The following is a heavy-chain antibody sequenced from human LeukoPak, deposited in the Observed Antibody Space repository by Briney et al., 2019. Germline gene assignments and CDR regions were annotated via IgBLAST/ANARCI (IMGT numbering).Heavy chain of an antibody. V-gene: IGHV1-46*01. Sequence: GASVKVSCKASGYTFTSYYMHWVRQAPGQGLEWMGIINPSGGSTSYAQKFQGRVTMTRDMSTSTVYMELSSLRSEDTAVYYCAREGKTSYYYYYMDVWGKGTTVTVSS. J-gene: IGHJ6*03. D-gene: IGHD1-7*01. CDR2: INPSGGST. CDR1: GYTFTSYY. CDR3: AREGKTSYYYYYMDV.